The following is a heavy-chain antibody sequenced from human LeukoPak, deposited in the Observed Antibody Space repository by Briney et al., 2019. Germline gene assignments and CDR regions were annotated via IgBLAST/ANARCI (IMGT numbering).Heavy chain of an antibody. J-gene: IGHJ6*02. V-gene: IGHV1-46*01. Sequence: ASVKVSCKTSGYTFTSYYIHWVRQAPGQGLEWMGIINPSSGATNYAQKFQGRVTMTRDTSTSTVYMELSSQRSEDTAVYYCARATNFYYYYGMDVWGQGTTVTVSS. D-gene: IGHD1-26*01. CDR3: ARATNFYYYYGMDV. CDR2: INPSSGAT. CDR1: GYTFTSYY.